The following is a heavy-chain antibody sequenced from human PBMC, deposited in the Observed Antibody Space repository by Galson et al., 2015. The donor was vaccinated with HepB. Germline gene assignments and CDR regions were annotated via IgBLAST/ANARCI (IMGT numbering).Heavy chain of an antibody. CDR1: GFTFSSYA. D-gene: IGHD1-26*01. Sequence: SLRLSCAASGFTFSSYAMHWVRQAPGKGLEWVAVISYDGSNKYYADSVKGRFTISRDNSKNTLYLQMNSLRAEDTAVYYCARGEVGATSGYDYWGQGTLVTVSS. CDR3: ARGEVGATSGYDY. J-gene: IGHJ4*02. CDR2: ISYDGSNK. V-gene: IGHV3-30*04.